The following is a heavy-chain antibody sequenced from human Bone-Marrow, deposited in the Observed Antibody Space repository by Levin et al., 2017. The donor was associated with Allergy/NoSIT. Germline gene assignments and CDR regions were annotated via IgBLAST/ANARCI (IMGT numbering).Heavy chain of an antibody. CDR2: ISGGGGRT. CDR1: GFTFSTYA. V-gene: IGHV3-23*01. J-gene: IGHJ4*02. Sequence: SCTASGFTFSTYAMSWVRQAPGKGLEWVSSISGGGGRTDYADSVKDRFTISRDNSKNTLYLQMNSLRVEDTAVYYCAKGMELWDIIAVGPPFDYWGQGTLVTVSS. D-gene: IGHD6-19*01. CDR3: AKGMELWDIIAVGPPFDY.